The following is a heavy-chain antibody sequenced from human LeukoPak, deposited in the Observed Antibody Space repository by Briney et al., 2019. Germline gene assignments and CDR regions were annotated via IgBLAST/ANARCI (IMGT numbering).Heavy chain of an antibody. J-gene: IGHJ4*02. V-gene: IGHV3-23*01. CDR2: ISGSGGST. D-gene: IGHD2-15*01. CDR1: GFTFSSYA. CDR3: AKDVYIVVVVAAFGY. Sequence: GGSLRLSCAASGFTFSSYAMSWVRQAPGKGLEWVSAISGSGGSTYYADSVKGRFTISRDNSKNTLYLQMNSLRAEDTAVYYCAKDVYIVVVVAAFGYWGEGNLVTVSS.